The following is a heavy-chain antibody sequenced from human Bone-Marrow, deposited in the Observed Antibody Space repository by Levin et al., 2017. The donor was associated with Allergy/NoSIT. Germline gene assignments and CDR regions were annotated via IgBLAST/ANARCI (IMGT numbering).Heavy chain of an antibody. J-gene: IGHJ4*02. CDR3: ARETGGSRQHDY. Sequence: LSLTCIVSGGSISNYYWSWIRQPAGKGLEWIGRIDTSGNTNYNPSLKSRVTLSVDTSKNQFSLKLTSVTAADTAVYYCARETGGSRQHDYWGQGTLVTVSS. D-gene: IGHD2-15*01. CDR1: GGSISNYY. CDR2: IDTSGNT. V-gene: IGHV4-4*07.